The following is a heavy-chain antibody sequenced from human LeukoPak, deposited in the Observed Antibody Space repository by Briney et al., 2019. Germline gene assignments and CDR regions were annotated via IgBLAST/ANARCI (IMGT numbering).Heavy chain of an antibody. J-gene: IGHJ6*02. Sequence: GASVKVSCKASGYTFTGYYMHWVRQAPGQGLEWMGWINPNSGDTNYAQKLQGRVTMTTDTSTSTAYMELRSLRSDDTAVYYCARAATIFQPGPYYGMDVWGQGTTVTVSS. V-gene: IGHV1-2*02. CDR2: INPNSGDT. CDR1: GYTFTGYY. D-gene: IGHD3-9*01. CDR3: ARAATIFQPGPYYGMDV.